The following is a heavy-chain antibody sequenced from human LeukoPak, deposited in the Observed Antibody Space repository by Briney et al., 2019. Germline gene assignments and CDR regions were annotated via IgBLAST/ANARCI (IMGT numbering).Heavy chain of an antibody. CDR3: ARDRTTPEGYFDY. J-gene: IGHJ4*02. CDR2: IYSGGST. CDR1: GFTVSSNY. V-gene: IGHV3-53*01. D-gene: IGHD4-17*01. Sequence: GGSLRLSCAASGFTVSSNYMSWVRQAPGKGLEWVSVIYSGGSTYYADSVKGRFTISGDNSKNTLYLQMNSLRAEDTAVYYCARDRTTPEGYFDYWGQGTLVTVSS.